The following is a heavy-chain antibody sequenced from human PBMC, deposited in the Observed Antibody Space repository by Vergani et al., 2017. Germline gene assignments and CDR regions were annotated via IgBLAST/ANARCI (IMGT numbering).Heavy chain of an antibody. CDR3: ARGELMTTVNYYYYMDV. J-gene: IGHJ6*03. V-gene: IGHV3-21*04. Sequence: EVQLVESGGGLVKPGGSLRLSCAASGFTFSSYSMNWVRQAPGKGLEWVSSISSSSSYIYYADSVKGRFTISRDNAKNSLYLQMNSLRAEDTAVYYCARGELMTTVNYYYYMDVWGKGTTVTVSS. CDR1: GFTFSSYS. D-gene: IGHD4-11*01. CDR2: ISSSSSYI.